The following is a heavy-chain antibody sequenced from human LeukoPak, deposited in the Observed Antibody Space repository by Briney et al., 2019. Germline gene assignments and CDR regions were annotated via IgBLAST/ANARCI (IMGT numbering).Heavy chain of an antibody. CDR3: AGNYGPYYFDY. CDR1: GFTFSNYG. D-gene: IGHD3-10*01. CDR2: IWYDGSNK. J-gene: IGHJ4*02. Sequence: PGGSLRLSCAASGFTFSNYGMHWVRQAPGKGLEWVAVIWYDGSNKYYADSVKGRFTISRDNPKNTLYLQMNSLRAEDTAVYYCAGNYGPYYFDYWGQGTLVTVSS. V-gene: IGHV3-33*01.